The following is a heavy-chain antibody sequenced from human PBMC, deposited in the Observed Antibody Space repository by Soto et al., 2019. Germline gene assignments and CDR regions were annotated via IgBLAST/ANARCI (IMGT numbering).Heavy chain of an antibody. D-gene: IGHD3-22*01. V-gene: IGHV1-18*01. CDR1: GCTFTSYG. CDR2: ISAYNGNT. Sequence: GASVKACCKASGCTFTSYGISWVRQAPGQGLEWMGWISAYNGNTNYAQKLQGRVTMTTDTSTSTAYMELRSLRSEDTAVYYCARDIDSTAMCYYDSSGSIGHWGQGTLVTVSS. CDR3: ARDIDSTAMCYYDSSGSIGH. J-gene: IGHJ4*02.